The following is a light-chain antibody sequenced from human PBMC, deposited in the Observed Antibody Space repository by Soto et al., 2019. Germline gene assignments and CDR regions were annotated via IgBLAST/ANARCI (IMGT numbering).Light chain of an antibody. Sequence: IVLTQSPGILSLSQGERGTLSCRASQSVSNSQVAWYQQKPGQAPRLLIYGASSRATGIPDRFSGSGSGTDFILSISRLEPEDFAVYYCQHYANSLVTFGQGTKVDIK. V-gene: IGKV3-20*01. CDR2: GAS. J-gene: IGKJ1*01. CDR1: QSVSNSQ. CDR3: QHYANSLVT.